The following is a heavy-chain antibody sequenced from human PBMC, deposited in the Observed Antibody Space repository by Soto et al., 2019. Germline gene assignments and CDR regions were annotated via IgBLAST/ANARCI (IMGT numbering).Heavy chain of an antibody. V-gene: IGHV1-18*01. D-gene: IGHD3-3*01. CDR3: ARDYTTNDESGPILAY. CDR1: AYSFTNFG. CDR2: TSGNTANK. J-gene: IGHJ4*02. Sequence: QSGAEVRKPGASMRIPCTASAYSFTNFGVSWVRQAPGHGLECMGWTSGNTANKNYAQQFQGRVTVTTDTSTNTADMELRSLTSYDTAIYFCARDYTTNDESGPILAYWGRGKVVTVSS.